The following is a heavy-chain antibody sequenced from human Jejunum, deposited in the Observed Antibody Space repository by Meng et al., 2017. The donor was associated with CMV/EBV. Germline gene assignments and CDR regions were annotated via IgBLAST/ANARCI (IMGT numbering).Heavy chain of an antibody. CDR1: GFNFSSFS. D-gene: IGHD6-6*01. J-gene: IGHJ4*02. CDR3: ARDLSRQQPLGFDY. CDR2: ISSISHYI. V-gene: IGHV3-21*01. Sequence: GFNFSSFSMNWVRQAPGKGLEWVSTISSISHYIYYADSVRGRFTISRDNAKNSVYLQMNSLRAEDTAVYYCARDLSRQQPLGFDYWGQGTLGTVSS.